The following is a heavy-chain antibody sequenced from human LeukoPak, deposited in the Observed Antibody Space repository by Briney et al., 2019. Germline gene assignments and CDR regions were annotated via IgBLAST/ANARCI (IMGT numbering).Heavy chain of an antibody. CDR3: AAFLVGATLPFDY. CDR1: GFTFTSSA. J-gene: IGHJ4*02. V-gene: IGHV1-58*01. Sequence: TSVKVSSKASGFTFTSSAVQWVRQARGQRLEWIGWIVVGSGNTNYAQKFQERVTITRDMSTNTAYMELSSLRSEDTAVYYCAAFLVGATLPFDYWGQGTLVTVSS. CDR2: IVVGSGNT. D-gene: IGHD1-26*01.